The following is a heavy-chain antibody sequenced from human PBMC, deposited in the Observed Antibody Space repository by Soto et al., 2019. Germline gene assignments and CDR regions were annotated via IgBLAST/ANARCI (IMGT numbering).Heavy chain of an antibody. J-gene: IGHJ5*02. D-gene: IGHD3-16*02. CDR3: AAYCYTMTCTHFHGYS. V-gene: IGHV3-7*03. Sequence: GGSLRLSCAVSGFRFRDYWMSWVRQAPGKGLEWVANIKQDESDKYYVDSVKGRFTISRDNARNALYLQMNSLRVEDTAVYYCAAYCYTMTCTHFHGYSWGQGTQVTVSS. CDR2: IKQDESDK. CDR1: GFRFRDYW.